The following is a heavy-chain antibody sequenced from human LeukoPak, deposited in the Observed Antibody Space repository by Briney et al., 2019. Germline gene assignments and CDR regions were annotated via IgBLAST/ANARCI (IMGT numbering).Heavy chain of an antibody. CDR1: GFTFSSYE. Sequence: PGGSLRLSCAASGFTFSSYEMNWVRQAPGKGLEWVSYISSSGSTIYYADSVKGRFTISRDNAKNSLYLQMNSLRAEDTAVYYCASLRVRVRRMVRGVIGDYWGQGTLVTVSS. V-gene: IGHV3-48*03. CDR2: ISSSGSTI. J-gene: IGHJ4*02. D-gene: IGHD3-10*01. CDR3: ASLRVRVRRMVRGVIGDY.